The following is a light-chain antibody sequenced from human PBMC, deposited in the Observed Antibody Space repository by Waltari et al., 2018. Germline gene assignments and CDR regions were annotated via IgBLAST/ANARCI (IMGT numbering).Light chain of an antibody. CDR3: QQYNHFPPT. Sequence: DFQMTQSPSSLSASVGDRVTITCWATEDIMNHLNWYHQKPGKAPKLLIYDSSHLHTGGSSRFRGSGSGTHFSLTIDNLQPEDLGTYYCQQYNHFPPTFGQGTRLEI. V-gene: IGKV1-33*01. CDR2: DSS. CDR1: EDIMNH. J-gene: IGKJ5*01.